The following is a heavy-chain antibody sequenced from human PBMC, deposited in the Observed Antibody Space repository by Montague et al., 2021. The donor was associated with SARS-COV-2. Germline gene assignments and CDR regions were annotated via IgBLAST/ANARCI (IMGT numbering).Heavy chain of an antibody. CDR3: AGDRGRFWHFDL. Sequence: SETLSLTCTVSGGSISSYYWNWIRQSPGKGLEWIWYIYYSGSTKYNPSLKSRVTISVDTSKSQMSLRLNSVTAADTAVYYCAGDRGRFWHFDLWGRGTLVTV. CDR2: IYYSGST. CDR1: GGSISSYY. V-gene: IGHV4-59*13. J-gene: IGHJ2*01. D-gene: IGHD5-12*01.